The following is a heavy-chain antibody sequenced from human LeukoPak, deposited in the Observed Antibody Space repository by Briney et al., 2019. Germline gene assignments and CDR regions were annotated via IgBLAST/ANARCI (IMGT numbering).Heavy chain of an antibody. CDR1: GYTFTGYY. CDR2: INPDNGRT. Sequence: ASVKVSCKASGYTFTGYYMHWVRQAPGQGLEWMGWINPDNGRTNYTQKFQARVTMTRDMSISTAYMELSRLRSDDTAVYYCARDPSNSGYDYLYYFDYWGQGTLVTVSS. D-gene: IGHD5-12*01. V-gene: IGHV1-2*02. CDR3: ARDPSNSGYDYLYYFDY. J-gene: IGHJ4*02.